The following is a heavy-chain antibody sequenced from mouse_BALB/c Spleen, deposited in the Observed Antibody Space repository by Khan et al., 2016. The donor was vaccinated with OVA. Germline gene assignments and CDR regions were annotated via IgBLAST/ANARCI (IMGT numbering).Heavy chain of an antibody. CDR2: IYPGSGNT. J-gene: IGHJ2*01. Sequence: QVQLQQSGPELVKPGASVKISCKASGYTFTDYYINWVQQKPGQGLEWIGWIYPGSGNTKYNEKFKGMATLPVDTSSSTAYMQLSSLPSEDTAVYFWGRGGFYGNRLFGYWGQGTTLTVSS. D-gene: IGHD2-14*01. CDR1: GYTFTDYY. V-gene: IGHV1-84*02. CDR3: GRGGFYGNRLFGY.